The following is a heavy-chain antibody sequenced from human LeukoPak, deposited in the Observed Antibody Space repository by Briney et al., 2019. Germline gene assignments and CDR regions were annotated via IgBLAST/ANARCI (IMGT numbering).Heavy chain of an antibody. CDR3: ARERGRGFDL. V-gene: IGHV3-7*01. Sequence: GGSLRLFCAASGFIFSRYWMTWVRQAPGKGLEWVANIKEDGKDKYYVDSVKGRFTISKDNAKNALYLQMNSLRADDTAIYHCARERGRGFDLWGQGTLVTVSS. J-gene: IGHJ5*02. CDR2: IKEDGKDK. CDR1: GFIFSRYW.